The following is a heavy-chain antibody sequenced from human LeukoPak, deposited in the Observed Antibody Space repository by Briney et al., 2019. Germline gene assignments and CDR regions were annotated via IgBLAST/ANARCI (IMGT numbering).Heavy chain of an antibody. CDR1: GFTFSSYA. Sequence: GGSLRLSCAASGFTFSSYAMSWVRQAPGKGLEWVSAISGSGGSTYYADSVKGRFTISRDKSKNTLYLQMNSLRAEDTAVYYCAGLPPRGYYYGMDVWGQGTTVTVSS. CDR2: ISGSGGST. D-gene: IGHD2-15*01. CDR3: AGLPPRGYYYGMDV. J-gene: IGHJ6*02. V-gene: IGHV3-23*01.